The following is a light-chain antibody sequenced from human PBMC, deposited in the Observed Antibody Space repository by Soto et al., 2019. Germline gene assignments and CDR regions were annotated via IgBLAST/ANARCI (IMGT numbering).Light chain of an antibody. J-gene: IGKJ2*01. CDR2: DAS. CDR3: QQYNSCPDT. V-gene: IGKV3-15*01. Sequence: EIVLTHSPATLSVSPGERATLSCRASHSVGSNLAWYQQRPGQPPSLLIYDASTRATDIPARFSGGGSGTEFTLTISSLQSEDFAVYYCQQYNSCPDTFGHVTKLQIK. CDR1: HSVGSN.